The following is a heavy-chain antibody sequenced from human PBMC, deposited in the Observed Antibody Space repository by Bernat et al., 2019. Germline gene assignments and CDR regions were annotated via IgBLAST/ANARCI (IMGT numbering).Heavy chain of an antibody. V-gene: IGHV4-39*01. Sequence: QLQLQESGPGLVKPSETLSLTCTVSGGSISSSSYYWGWIRQPPGKGLEWIGSIYYSGSTYYNPSLKSRVTISVDTSKNQFSLKLSSVTAADTAVYYCARRGSSGYYLYYFDYWGQGILVTVSS. CDR1: GGSISSSSYY. D-gene: IGHD3-22*01. CDR2: IYYSGST. J-gene: IGHJ4*02. CDR3: ARRGSSGYYLYYFDY.